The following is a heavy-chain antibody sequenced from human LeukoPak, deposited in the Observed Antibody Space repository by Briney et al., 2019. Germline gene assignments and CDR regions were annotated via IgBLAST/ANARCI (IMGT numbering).Heavy chain of an antibody. J-gene: IGHJ4*02. D-gene: IGHD4-17*01. CDR1: GASISSSNW. CDR2: IYQSGST. CDR3: ARELGHGDPRTSYFDN. V-gene: IGHV4-4*02. Sequence: SETLSLTCAVSGASISSSNWWNWVRQPPGKGLEWIGEIYQSGSTNYNPSLKSRVTISVDKSKNYFSLELRSVTAADTAVYYCARELGHGDPRTSYFDNWGQGTLVTVSS.